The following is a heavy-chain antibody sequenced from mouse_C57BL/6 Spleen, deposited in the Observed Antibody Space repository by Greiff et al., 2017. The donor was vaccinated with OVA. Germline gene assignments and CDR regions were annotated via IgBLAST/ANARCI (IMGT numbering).Heavy chain of an antibody. Sequence: EVHLVESGGGLVQPGGSLKLSCAASGFTFSDYYMYWVRQTPEKRLEWVAYISNGGGSTYYPDTVKGRFTISRDNAKNTLYLQMSRLKSEDTAMYYCARHAPTTVVADWYFDVWGTGTTVTVSS. V-gene: IGHV5-12*01. CDR3: ARHAPTTVVADWYFDV. D-gene: IGHD1-1*01. CDR2: ISNGGGST. J-gene: IGHJ1*03. CDR1: GFTFSDYY.